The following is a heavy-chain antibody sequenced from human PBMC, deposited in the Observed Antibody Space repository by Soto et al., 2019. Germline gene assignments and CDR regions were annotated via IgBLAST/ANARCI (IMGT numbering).Heavy chain of an antibody. Sequence: ASETLSLTCTVSGGSISSYYWSWIRPPPGKGLEWIGYIYYSGSTNYNPSLKSRVTISVDTSKNQFSLKLSSVTAADTAVYYCARAEGITGTGMDVWGQGTTVTVSS. CDR2: IYYSGST. D-gene: IGHD1-20*01. J-gene: IGHJ6*02. V-gene: IGHV4-59*01. CDR3: ARAEGITGTGMDV. CDR1: GGSISSYY.